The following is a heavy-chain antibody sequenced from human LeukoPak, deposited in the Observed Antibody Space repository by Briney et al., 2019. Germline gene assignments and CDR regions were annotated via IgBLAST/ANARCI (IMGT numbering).Heavy chain of an antibody. CDR2: INHSGST. J-gene: IGHJ6*03. CDR1: GGSFSGYY. CDR3: ASQGHHGKIVGTTLSYFYMDV. D-gene: IGHD1-26*01. V-gene: IGHV4-34*01. Sequence: SETLSLTCAVYGGSFSGYYWSWIRQPPGKGLEWIGEINHSGSTNYNPSLKSRVTISVDTSKNQFSLKLSSVTAADTAFYYCASQGHHGKIVGTTLSYFYMDVWGKGTTVTVSS.